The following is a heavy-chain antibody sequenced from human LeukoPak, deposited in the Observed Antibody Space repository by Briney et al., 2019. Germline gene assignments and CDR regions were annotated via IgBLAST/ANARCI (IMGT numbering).Heavy chain of an antibody. CDR1: RFTFSRYG. V-gene: IGHV3-33*01. D-gene: IGHD2-21*02. J-gene: IGHJ4*02. CDR2: IWYDGSNK. Sequence: GGSLRLSCAASRFTFSRYGMHWVRQAPGKGLEWVAAIWYDGSNKYYADSVKGRFTISRDNSKNTLYLQMNSLRAEDTAVYYCARDCTAYCGGDCPGCYWGQGTLVTVSS. CDR3: ARDCTAYCGGDCPGCY.